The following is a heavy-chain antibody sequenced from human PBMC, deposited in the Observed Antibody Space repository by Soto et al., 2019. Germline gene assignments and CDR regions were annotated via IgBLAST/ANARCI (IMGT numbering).Heavy chain of an antibody. CDR2: IRHTGSA. CDR3: AREEVPQWFSKGCYGVDV. CDR1: GGSFRGYY. J-gene: IGHJ6*02. V-gene: IGHV4-34*01. D-gene: IGHD6-13*01. Sequence: PSETLSLTCAVYGGSFRGYYWSWIRQSPGKGLEWLGEIRHTGSASYNPSLKSRVTISVDTSKNQFSLRLRSVTAADRGVYYCAREEVPQWFSKGCYGVDVWGQGTTVTVSS.